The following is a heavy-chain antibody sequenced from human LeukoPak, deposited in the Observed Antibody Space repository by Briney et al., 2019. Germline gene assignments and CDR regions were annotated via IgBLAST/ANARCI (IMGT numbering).Heavy chain of an antibody. Sequence: SQTLSLTCTVSGGSISSGGYYWSWIRQHPGKGLEWIGYIYYSGSTYYNPSLKSRVTISVDTSKNQFSLKLSSVTAADTAVYYCARDTGSYSFSGMNVWGQGTTVTVSS. V-gene: IGHV4-31*03. D-gene: IGHD1-26*01. CDR2: IYYSGST. CDR3: ARDTGSYSFSGMNV. CDR1: GGSISSGGYY. J-gene: IGHJ6*02.